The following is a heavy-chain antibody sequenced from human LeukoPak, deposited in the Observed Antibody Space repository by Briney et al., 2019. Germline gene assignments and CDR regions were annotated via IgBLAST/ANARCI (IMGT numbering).Heavy chain of an antibody. Sequence: SETLSLTCTVSGGSISSSNYYWGWVRQPPGKGLEWIGSIYYSGGTYYNPSLKSRVTISVDTSKNQFSLKVSSVTAADTAVYYCARSYGSGSSAGYWGQGTLVTVSS. V-gene: IGHV4-39*01. D-gene: IGHD3-10*01. CDR1: GGSISSSNYY. CDR3: ARSYGSGSSAGY. CDR2: IYYSGGT. J-gene: IGHJ4*02.